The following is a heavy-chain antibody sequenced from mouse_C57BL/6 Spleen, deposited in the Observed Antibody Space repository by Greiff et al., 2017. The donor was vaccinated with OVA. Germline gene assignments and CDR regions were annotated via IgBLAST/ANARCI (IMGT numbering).Heavy chain of an antibody. Sequence: EVKLVESGEGLVKPGGSLKLSCAASGFTFSSYAMSWVRQTPEKRLEWVAYISSGGDYIYYADTVKGRFTIYRDTARNTLYLQMSSLKSEDTAMYYCTSSGYSAWFAYWGQGTLVTVSA. D-gene: IGHD3-2*02. V-gene: IGHV5-9-1*02. J-gene: IGHJ3*01. CDR3: TSSGYSAWFAY. CDR1: GFTFSSYA. CDR2: ISSGGDYI.